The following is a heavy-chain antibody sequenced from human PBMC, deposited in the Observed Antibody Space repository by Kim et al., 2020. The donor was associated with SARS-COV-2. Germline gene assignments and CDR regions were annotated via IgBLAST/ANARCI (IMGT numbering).Heavy chain of an antibody. D-gene: IGHD1-26*01. J-gene: IGHJ4*02. Sequence: YNAASVEGRFTISRDNSKNTVCLQMNSLRAEDTALYYCAKESLSGGYYLDYWGQGTLVTVSS. V-gene: IGHV3-23*01. CDR3: AKESLSGGYYLDY.